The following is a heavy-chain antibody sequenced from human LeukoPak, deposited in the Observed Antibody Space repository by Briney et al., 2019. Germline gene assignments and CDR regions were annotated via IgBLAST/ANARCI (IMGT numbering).Heavy chain of an antibody. J-gene: IGHJ4*02. Sequence: SETLSLTCAVYGGSFSGYYWSWLRQPPGKGLEWLGEINHSGSTNYNPSLKSRVTISVDTSKNQFSLKLSSVTAADTAVYYCARGVIRIFRVVIIPVYYFDYWGQGTLVTVSS. CDR2: INHSGST. CDR1: GGSFSGYY. D-gene: IGHD3-3*01. V-gene: IGHV4-34*01. CDR3: ARGVIRIFRVVIIPVYYFDY.